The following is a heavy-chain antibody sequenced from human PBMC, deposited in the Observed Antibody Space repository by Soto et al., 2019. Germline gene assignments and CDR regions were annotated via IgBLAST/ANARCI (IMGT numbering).Heavy chain of an antibody. Sequence: PSETLSLTCTVSGGSFSTFYWSWIRQPPGRGLEWIGSVYNSGSTYYNPSLESRVTISVDKSKNQFSLKLMSLSAADTAVYYCGRLEGLATIPYYFDYWGQGALVTVSS. CDR1: GGSFSTFY. CDR3: GRLEGLATIPYYFDY. V-gene: IGHV4-4*08. CDR2: VYNSGST. J-gene: IGHJ4*02. D-gene: IGHD3-9*01.